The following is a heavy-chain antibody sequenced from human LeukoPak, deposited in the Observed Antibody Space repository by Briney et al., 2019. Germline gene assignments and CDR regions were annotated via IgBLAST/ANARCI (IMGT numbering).Heavy chain of an antibody. CDR3: ATGPPHGCSSTSCWINAY. J-gene: IGHJ4*02. D-gene: IGHD2-2*01. CDR1: GFTFTSSA. Sequence: GASVKVSCKASGFTFTSSAIQWVGQARGQRLEWVGWIVVGSGNTNYAQKLQERVTITRDMSASTAYMELSSLRSEDTAVYYCATGPPHGCSSTSCWINAYWGQGSLVTVSS. V-gene: IGHV1-58*02. CDR2: IVVGSGNT.